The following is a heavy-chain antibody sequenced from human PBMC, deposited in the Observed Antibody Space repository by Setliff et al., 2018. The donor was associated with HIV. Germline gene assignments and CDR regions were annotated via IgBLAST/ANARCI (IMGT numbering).Heavy chain of an antibody. CDR1: GYSISNGYY. Sequence: SETLSLTCALSGYSISNGYYWGWIRQPSGKGLEWIGSIYHSGSTFYNPSLRSRVTISVDTSQDQFSLRLTSVTAADTAVYYCARTVRREFRTNVGDHYYFYMDVWGKGTTVTVSS. CDR3: ARTVRREFRTNVGDHYYFYMDV. D-gene: IGHD3-3*01. J-gene: IGHJ6*03. CDR2: IYHSGST. V-gene: IGHV4-38-2*01.